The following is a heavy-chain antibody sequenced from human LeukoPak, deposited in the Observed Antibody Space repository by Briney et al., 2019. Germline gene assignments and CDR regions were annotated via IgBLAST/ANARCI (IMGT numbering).Heavy chain of an antibody. CDR3: AKDSAGGDYVLVPKNGLDY. CDR2: ISYDGSNK. V-gene: IGHV3-30*18. Sequence: GGSLRLSCAASGFTFSSYGMHWVRQAPGKGLEWVAVISYDGSNKYYADSVKGRFTISRDNSKNTLYLQMNSLRAEDTAVYYCAKDSAGGDYVLVPKNGLDYWGQGTLVTVSS. J-gene: IGHJ4*02. CDR1: GFTFSSYG. D-gene: IGHD4-17*01.